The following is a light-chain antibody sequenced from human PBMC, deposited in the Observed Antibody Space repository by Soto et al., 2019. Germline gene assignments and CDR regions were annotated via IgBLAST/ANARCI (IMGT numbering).Light chain of an antibody. CDR3: QQYGSSPTT. J-gene: IGKJ1*01. CDR1: QSVSSN. V-gene: IGKV3-20*01. CDR2: GAS. Sequence: EIVSTQSPATLSVSPGERATLSCRASQSVSSNLAWYQQTPGQAPRLLFFGASIRATGIPDRFSGSGSGTDFTLTISRLETEDSAVYHCQQYGSSPTTFGQGNKV.